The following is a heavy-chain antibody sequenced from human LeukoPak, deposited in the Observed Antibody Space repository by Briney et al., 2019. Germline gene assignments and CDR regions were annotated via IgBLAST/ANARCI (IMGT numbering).Heavy chain of an antibody. CDR2: INNDGSRT. J-gene: IGHJ4*02. D-gene: IGHD4-23*01. V-gene: IGHV3-74*01. CDR3: AREGDYGGINFDY. CDR1: GFIFSSYW. Sequence: GGSLRLSCAASGFIFSSYWMHWVRHGPGKGLVWVSGINNDGSRTTYGDSVKGRVTISRDDAKNTLFLQMSSLRADDTAVYYCAREGDYGGINFDYWGRGTLVTVSS.